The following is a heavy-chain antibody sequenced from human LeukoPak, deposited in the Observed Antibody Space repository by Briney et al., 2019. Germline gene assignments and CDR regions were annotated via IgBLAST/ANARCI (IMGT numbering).Heavy chain of an antibody. CDR1: GFTFSSYG. D-gene: IGHD1-20*01. V-gene: IGHV3-33*01. Sequence: PGRSLRLSCAASGFTFSSYGMHWVRQAPGKGLEWVAVIWYDGSNKYYADSVKGRFTTSRDNSKNTLYLQMNSLRAEDTAVYYCAREGITGTLDYWGRGTLVSVST. CDR2: IWYDGSNK. CDR3: AREGITGTLDY. J-gene: IGHJ4*02.